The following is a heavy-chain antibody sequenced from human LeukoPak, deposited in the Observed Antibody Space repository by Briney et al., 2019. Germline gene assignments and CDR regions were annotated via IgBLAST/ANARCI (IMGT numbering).Heavy chain of an antibody. Sequence: GGSLRLSCTASGFTFNSYSMNWVRQAPGKGLEWVSYITSTSSTIYYADSVKGRFTISRDNAKNSLYLQMNTLRAEDTAVYYCARDGLFDSWGQGTLVTVSS. CDR1: GFTFNSYS. D-gene: IGHD3/OR15-3a*01. CDR3: ARDGLFDS. CDR2: ITSTSSTI. J-gene: IGHJ5*01. V-gene: IGHV3-48*01.